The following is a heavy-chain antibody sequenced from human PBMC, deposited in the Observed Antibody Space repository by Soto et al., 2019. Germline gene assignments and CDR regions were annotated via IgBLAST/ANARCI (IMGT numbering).Heavy chain of an antibody. CDR2: ISGRGRTT. CDR1: GFAFSPYS. CDR3: ARSYNDYGCFDD. J-gene: IGHJ4*02. Sequence: EVQLVESGGGLVQPGGSLKLPCAPSGFAFSPYSMNWVRQAPGKGLEWVSYISGRGRTTSYAESVKGRFTISRDTAKKSLFLQMNSLTDEDTAVYYCARSYNDYGCFDDWGQGALVTVSP. V-gene: IGHV3-48*02. D-gene: IGHD4-17*01.